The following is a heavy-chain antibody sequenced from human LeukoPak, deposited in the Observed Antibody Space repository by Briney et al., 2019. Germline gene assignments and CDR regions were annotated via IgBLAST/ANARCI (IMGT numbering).Heavy chain of an antibody. CDR2: IYYSWST. CDR3: ARHLLGGAAGPDY. D-gene: IGHD6-13*01. J-gene: IGHJ4*02. V-gene: IGHV4-59*08. Sequence: PSETLCLTCTASGCSISSYYLSWIRQPPGKGLEWIGYIYYSWSTNYNPSLKRRVTISVDTSKNQFSMKLSYETAADTAGYYWARHLLGGAAGPDYWGQGTLVTVSS. CDR1: GCSISSYY.